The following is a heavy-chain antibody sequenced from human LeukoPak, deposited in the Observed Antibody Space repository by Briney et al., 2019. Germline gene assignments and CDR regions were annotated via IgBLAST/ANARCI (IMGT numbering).Heavy chain of an antibody. CDR3: ARGVGIVGATYDY. CDR2: IYYSGST. Sequence: PSETLSLTCTVSGGSISSSSYYWGWIRQPPGKGLEWIGSIYYSGSTYYNPSLKSRVTISVDTSKNQFSLKLSSVTAADTAVYYCARGVGIVGATYDYWGQGTLVTVSS. V-gene: IGHV4-39*07. D-gene: IGHD1-26*01. J-gene: IGHJ4*02. CDR1: GGSISSSSYY.